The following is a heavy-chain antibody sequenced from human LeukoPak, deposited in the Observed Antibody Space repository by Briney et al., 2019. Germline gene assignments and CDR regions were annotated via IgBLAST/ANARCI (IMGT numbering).Heavy chain of an antibody. CDR3: ARDVDYGDWASPFYGMDV. CDR1: GFTFSSYS. D-gene: IGHD4-17*01. Sequence: GGSLRLSCAASGFTFSSYSMNWVRQAPVKGLEWVSSISSSSSYIYYADSVKGRFTISRDNAKNSLYLQMNSLRAEDTAVYYCARDVDYGDWASPFYGMDVWGQGTTVTVSS. V-gene: IGHV3-21*01. J-gene: IGHJ6*02. CDR2: ISSSSSYI.